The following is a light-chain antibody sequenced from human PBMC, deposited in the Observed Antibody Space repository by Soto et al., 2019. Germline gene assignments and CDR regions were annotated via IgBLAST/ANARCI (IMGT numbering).Light chain of an antibody. CDR1: SSDVGGYTY. V-gene: IGLV2-8*01. Sequence: QSALTQPPSASGSPGQSVTISCTGTSSDVGGYTYVSWYQQHPGKAPKLMIYEVSKRPSGVPDRFSGSKSGNTASLTVSGLQAEDEADYYCSSYAGITTYVFXTGTKVTVL. CDR2: EVS. J-gene: IGLJ1*01. CDR3: SSYAGITTYV.